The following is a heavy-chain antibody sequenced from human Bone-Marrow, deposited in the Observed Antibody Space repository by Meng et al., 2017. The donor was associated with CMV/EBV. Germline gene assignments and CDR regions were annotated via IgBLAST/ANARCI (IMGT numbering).Heavy chain of an antibody. CDR2: INHSGST. J-gene: IGHJ5*02. Sequence: SETLSLTCAVYGGSFSGYYWSWIRQPPGKGLEWIGEINHSGSTNYNPSLKSRVTISVDTSKNQFSLKLSSVTAADTAVYYCARRTVVILTRTNWFDPWGQGTLVTGSS. CDR1: GGSFSGYY. D-gene: IGHD2-21*01. V-gene: IGHV4-34*01. CDR3: ARRTVVILTRTNWFDP.